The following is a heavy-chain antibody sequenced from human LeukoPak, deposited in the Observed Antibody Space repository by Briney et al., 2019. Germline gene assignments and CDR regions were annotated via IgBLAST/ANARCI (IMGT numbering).Heavy chain of an antibody. CDR2: IYYSGST. J-gene: IGHJ4*02. CDR3: ASAYCSSTSCPPYFDY. D-gene: IGHD2-2*01. CDR1: GGSISSSSYY. Sequence: PSETLSLTCTVSGGSISSSSYYWGWIRQPPGKGLEWIGSIYYSGSTYYNPSLKSRVTISVDTSKNQFSLKLSSVTAADTAVYYCASAYCSSTSCPPYFDYWGQGTLVTVSS. V-gene: IGHV4-39*01.